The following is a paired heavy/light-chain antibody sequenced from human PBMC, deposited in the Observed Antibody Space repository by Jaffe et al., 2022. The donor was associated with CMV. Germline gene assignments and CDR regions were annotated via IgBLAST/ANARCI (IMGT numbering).Heavy chain of an antibody. D-gene: IGHD3-9*01. V-gene: IGHV4-4*07. CDR1: GGSISMYY. J-gene: IGHJ3*02. Sequence: QVQLQESGPGLVKPSETLSLRCTVSGGSISMYYWSWIRQSAGERLEFLGRIYASGTTTYNPSLKSRVTMSVDTSKNQFSLKLNSVTAADTAVYFCAATGTRDVFDIWGQGTMVTVSA. CDR3: AATGTRDVFDI. CDR2: IYASGTT.
Light chain of an antibody. CDR3: QQYNNFWT. CDR2: KSS. CDR1: ESISSW. V-gene: IGKV1-5*03. Sequence: DIQMTQSPSTLSASVGDRVTITCRASESISSWLAWYQQKPGKAPKLLIYKSSTLESGVPSRFSGRGSGTEFTLTITSLQPDDFATYYCQQYNNFWTFGQGTKVDFK. J-gene: IGKJ1*01.